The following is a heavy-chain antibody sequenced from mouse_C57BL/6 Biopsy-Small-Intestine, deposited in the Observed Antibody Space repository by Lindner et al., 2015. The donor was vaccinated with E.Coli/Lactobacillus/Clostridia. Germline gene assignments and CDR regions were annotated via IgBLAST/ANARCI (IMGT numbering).Heavy chain of an antibody. V-gene: IGHV1-34*02. CDR2: IYPNNGGT. CDR1: GYTFTDYN. CDR3: ARGAYYRYEGYAMDY. Sequence: VQLQESGPELVKPGASVKISCKASGYTFTDYNMDWVKQSHGKSLEWIGYIYPNNGGTGYNQKFKSKATLTVDKSSSTAYMELHSLTFEDSAVYYCARGAYYRYEGYAMDYWGQGTSVTVSS. J-gene: IGHJ4*01. D-gene: IGHD2-14*01.